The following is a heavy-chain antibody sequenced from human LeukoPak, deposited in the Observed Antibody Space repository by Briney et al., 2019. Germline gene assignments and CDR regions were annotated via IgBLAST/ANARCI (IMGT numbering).Heavy chain of an antibody. D-gene: IGHD3-22*01. CDR1: GFTFSSYS. V-gene: IGHV3-21*01. CDR3: ARDRGYFTMTINYFDY. Sequence: GGSLRLSCAASGFTFSSYSMNWVRQAPGKGLEWVSSISSSSSYIYYADSVKGRFTISRDNAKNSLYLQMNSLRAEDTAVYCCARDRGYFTMTINYFDYWGQGTLVTVSS. CDR2: ISSSSSYI. J-gene: IGHJ4*02.